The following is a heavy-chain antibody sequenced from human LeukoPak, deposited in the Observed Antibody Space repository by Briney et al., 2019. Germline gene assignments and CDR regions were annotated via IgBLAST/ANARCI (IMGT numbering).Heavy chain of an antibody. CDR1: GFTFSSYG. V-gene: IGHV3-30*03. Sequence: GGSLRLSCAASGFTFSSYGIHWVRQAPGKGLEWVAHISNEDYADSVKGRFTMSRDNSKNTLYLQMNSLRAEDTAVYYCARDRDDILTGSLDYYYGMDVWGKGTTVTVSS. D-gene: IGHD3-9*01. CDR2: ISNE. J-gene: IGHJ6*04. CDR3: ARDRDDILTGSLDYYYGMDV.